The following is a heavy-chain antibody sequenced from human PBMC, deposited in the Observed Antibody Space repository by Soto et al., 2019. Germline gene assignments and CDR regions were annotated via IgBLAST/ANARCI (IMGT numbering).Heavy chain of an antibody. D-gene: IGHD3-22*01. CDR2: IYHSGST. CDR3: ARVTVVGLNHFDY. Sequence: SETLSLTCAVSGYSISSGYYWGWIRQPPGKGLEWIGSIYHSGSTYYNPSLKSRVTISVDTSKNQFPLKLSSVTAADTAVYYCARVTVVGLNHFDYWGQGTLVTVSS. CDR1: GYSISSGYY. V-gene: IGHV4-38-2*01. J-gene: IGHJ4*02.